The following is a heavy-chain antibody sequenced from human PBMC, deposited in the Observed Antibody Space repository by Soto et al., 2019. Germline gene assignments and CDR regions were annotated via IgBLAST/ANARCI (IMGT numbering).Heavy chain of an antibody. CDR3: ARSGYSYGVDAFDI. CDR2: IGGSGSTI. D-gene: IGHD5-18*01. Sequence: QVQLVESGGGLVKPGGSLRLSCAASGFIFSDYFMSWIRQAPGKGLEWVSYIGGSGSTIYDADSVRGRFTISRDNAKNSLYLQMNSLRAEDKAVYYCARSGYSYGVDAFDIWGQGTVVTVSS. CDR1: GFIFSDYF. V-gene: IGHV3-11*01. J-gene: IGHJ3*02.